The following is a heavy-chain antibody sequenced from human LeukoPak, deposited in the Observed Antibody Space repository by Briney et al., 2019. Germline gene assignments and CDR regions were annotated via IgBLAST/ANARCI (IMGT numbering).Heavy chain of an antibody. Sequence: SETLSLTCTVSGGSISSGGYYWSWIRQHPGKGLEWIGYIYYSGSTYHNPSLKSRVTISVDTSKNQFSLKLSSVTAADTAVYYCAGTVSAAAGTTFDYWGQGTLVTVSS. CDR2: IYYSGST. CDR1: GGSISSGGYY. J-gene: IGHJ4*02. V-gene: IGHV4-31*03. CDR3: AGTVSAAAGTTFDY. D-gene: IGHD6-13*01.